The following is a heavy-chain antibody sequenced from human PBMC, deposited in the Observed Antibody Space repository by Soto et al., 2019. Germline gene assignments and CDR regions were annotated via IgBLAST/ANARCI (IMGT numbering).Heavy chain of an antibody. CDR3: ARDLSYYGSGSYYSD. D-gene: IGHD3-10*01. Sequence: EVQLVESGGGLVKPGGSLRLSCAASGFTFSSYSMNWVRQAPGKGLEWVSSISSSSSYIYYADSVKGRFTISRDNAKSLLYLQMNSLRAEDTAVYYCARDLSYYGSGSYYSDWGQGTMVTVSS. V-gene: IGHV3-21*01. J-gene: IGHJ3*01. CDR1: GFTFSSYS. CDR2: ISSSSSYI.